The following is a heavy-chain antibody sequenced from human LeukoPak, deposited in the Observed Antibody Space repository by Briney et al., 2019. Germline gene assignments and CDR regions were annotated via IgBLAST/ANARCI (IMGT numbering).Heavy chain of an antibody. J-gene: IGHJ4*02. D-gene: IGHD3-10*01. CDR1: GDSISSFY. CDR2: LYPSGTT. CDR3: ARESMVRGVTHFDY. V-gene: IGHV4-4*07. Sequence: SETLSLTCTVSGDSISSFYWSWIRQPAGKGLEWIGRLYPSGTTSYIPSLKSRVTMSLDTSKNQLSLRLSSVTAADTAVYYCARESMVRGVTHFDYWGQGTLVTVSS.